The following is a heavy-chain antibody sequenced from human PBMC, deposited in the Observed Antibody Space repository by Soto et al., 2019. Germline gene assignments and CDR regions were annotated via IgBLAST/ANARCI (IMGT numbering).Heavy chain of an antibody. CDR3: ARDRWFDP. J-gene: IGHJ5*02. Sequence: QVQLQESGPGLVKPSETLSLTCTVSGGSISTYYWSWIRQPPGKRLEWIGYVHYSGTTIYNPSLRSPVTISLDPSKNQFSLKLSSVTAADTAVYYCARDRWFDPWGQGTLVTVSS. CDR1: GGSISTYY. V-gene: IGHV4-59*01. CDR2: VHYSGTT.